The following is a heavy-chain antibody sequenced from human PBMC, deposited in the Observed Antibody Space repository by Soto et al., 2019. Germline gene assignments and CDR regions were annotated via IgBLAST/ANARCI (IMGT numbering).Heavy chain of an antibody. CDR1: GYTFTIYW. Sequence: GESLKISCQVSGYTFTIYWIGWVRQMPGKGLEWMGIIYPSDSDTRYSPSFQGQVTIPADQSINTAYLQWDSLKASDTAIYYCARPANTVADHFDLWGQGTPVTVSP. CDR2: IYPSDSDT. V-gene: IGHV5-51*01. CDR3: ARPANTVADHFDL. J-gene: IGHJ4*02. D-gene: IGHD4-17*01.